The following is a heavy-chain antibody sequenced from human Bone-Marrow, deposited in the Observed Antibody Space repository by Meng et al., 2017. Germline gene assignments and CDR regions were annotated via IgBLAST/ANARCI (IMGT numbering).Heavy chain of an antibody. CDR3: ARRYCSGGSCYGPPFDY. D-gene: IGHD2-15*01. J-gene: IGHJ4*02. CDR2: IKQDGSEK. Sequence: GESLKISCAASGFTFSSYWMSWVRQAPGKGLEWVANIKQDGSEKYYVDSVKGRFTISRDNAKSSLYLQMNSLRAEDTAVYYCARRYCSGGSCYGPPFDYWGQGKRVTGSS. V-gene: IGHV3-7*01. CDR1: GFTFSSYW.